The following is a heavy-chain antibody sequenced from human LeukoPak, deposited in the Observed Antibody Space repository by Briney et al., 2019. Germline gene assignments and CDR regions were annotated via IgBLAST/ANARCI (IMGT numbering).Heavy chain of an antibody. D-gene: IGHD6-19*01. V-gene: IGHV4-4*02. CDR3: ARDRVGYSSGWEAWYFDL. Sequence: SETLSLTCAVSGGSISSSNWWSWVRQPPGKGLEWIGEIYHSGSTNYNPSLKSRVTISVDKSKNQFSLKLSSVTAADAAVYYCARDRVGYSSGWEAWYFDLWGRGTLVTVSS. CDR1: GGSISSSNW. CDR2: IYHSGST. J-gene: IGHJ2*01.